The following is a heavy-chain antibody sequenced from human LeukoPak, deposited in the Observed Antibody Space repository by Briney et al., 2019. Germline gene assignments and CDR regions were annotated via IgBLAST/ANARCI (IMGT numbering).Heavy chain of an antibody. Sequence: GGSLRLSCAGSGFTFSHYGMHWVRQGPGKGLEWVAGIQSDGSYKYYEDSLKGRFTISRDNFKNILYLHMNSLRAEDTAVYSCARDVDTSNHMSIFDPWGQGTLVTVSS. D-gene: IGHD3-3*02. CDR1: GFTFSHYG. J-gene: IGHJ5*02. V-gene: IGHV3-33*01. CDR3: ARDVDTSNHMSIFDP. CDR2: IQSDGSYK.